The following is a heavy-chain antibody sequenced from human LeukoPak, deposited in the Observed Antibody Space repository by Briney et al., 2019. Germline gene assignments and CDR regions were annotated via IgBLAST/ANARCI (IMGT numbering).Heavy chain of an antibody. CDR3: AGAGYSGSYYYYFDF. CDR2: INPDSGGT. V-gene: IGHV1-2*02. J-gene: IGHJ4*02. Sequence: ASVKVSCKASGYTFTSYGISWVRQAPGQGLEWMGRINPDSGGTNYAQKFQGRVTMTRDTSISTVYMELSSLRSDDTAVYYCAGAGYSGSYYYYFDFWDQGTLVTVSS. D-gene: IGHD1-26*01. CDR1: GYTFTSYG.